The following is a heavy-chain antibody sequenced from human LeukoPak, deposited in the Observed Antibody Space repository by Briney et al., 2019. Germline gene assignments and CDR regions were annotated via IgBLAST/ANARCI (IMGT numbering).Heavy chain of an antibody. V-gene: IGHV1-2*02. J-gene: IGHJ5*02. D-gene: IGHD2-2*01. CDR2: INPNSGGT. Sequence: ASVKVSCKASGYTYTGYYMHWVRQAPGQGLEWMGWINPNSGGTNYAQKFQGRVTMTSDTSISTAYMELSRLRSDDTAVYYCARFLDCSSTSCYFWFDPWGQGTLVTVSS. CDR1: GYTYTGYY. CDR3: ARFLDCSSTSCYFWFDP.